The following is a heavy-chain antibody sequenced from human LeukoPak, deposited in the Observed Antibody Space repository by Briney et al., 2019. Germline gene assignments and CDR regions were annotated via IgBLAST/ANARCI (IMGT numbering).Heavy chain of an antibody. J-gene: IGHJ4*02. Sequence: PSETLSLTCTVSGGSISSYYWSWIRQPPGKGLEWIGYIYYSGSTNYNPSLKSRVTISVDTSKNQFSLKLSSVTAADTAVYYCARLYCSGGSCYSYPDYWGQGTLVTVSS. CDR1: GGSISSYY. D-gene: IGHD2-15*01. CDR3: ARLYCSGGSCYSYPDY. CDR2: IYYSGST. V-gene: IGHV4-59*01.